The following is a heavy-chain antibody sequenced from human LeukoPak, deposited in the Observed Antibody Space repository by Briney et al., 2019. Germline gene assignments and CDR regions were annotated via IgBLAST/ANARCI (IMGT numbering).Heavy chain of an antibody. V-gene: IGHV4-39*01. J-gene: IGHJ5*02. CDR3: ASSSNSWRNWFDP. CDR1: GGSISSSSYY. CDR2: IYYGGST. Sequence: SETLSLTCTVSGGSISSSSYYWGCIRQPPGKGLEWVGSIYYGGSTYYNPSLKSRVTISVDASKNQFSLKLSSVTAADTALYYCASSSNSWRNWFDPWGQGTLVTVSS. D-gene: IGHD6-13*01.